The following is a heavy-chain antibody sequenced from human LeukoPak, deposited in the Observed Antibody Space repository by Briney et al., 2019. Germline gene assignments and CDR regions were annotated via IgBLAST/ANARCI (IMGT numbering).Heavy chain of an antibody. D-gene: IGHD6-6*01. CDR1: GGSIGTYY. CDR2: IYHSGST. CDR3: ARGGAARLHFQN. V-gene: IGHV4-59*01. J-gene: IGHJ1*01. Sequence: SETRSLTCIVSGGSIGTYYWNWIRQPPGKGLEWVGYIYHSGSTNYNPSLQSRVTISLDTSKNQFSLNLNSVTAADTAVYYCARGGAARLHFQNWGQGTLVTVSS.